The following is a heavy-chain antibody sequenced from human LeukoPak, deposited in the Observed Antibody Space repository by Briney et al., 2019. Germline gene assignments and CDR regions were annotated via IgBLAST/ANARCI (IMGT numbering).Heavy chain of an antibody. Sequence: SETLSLTCTVSGGSISSSSYYWGWIRQPPGKGLEWIGGIYYSGSTYYNPSLKSRVTISVDTSKNQFSLKLSSVTAADTAVYYCARGGWELPIDYWGQGTLVTVSS. CDR1: GGSISSSSYY. J-gene: IGHJ4*02. CDR3: ARGGWELPIDY. CDR2: IYYSGST. V-gene: IGHV4-39*07. D-gene: IGHD1-26*01.